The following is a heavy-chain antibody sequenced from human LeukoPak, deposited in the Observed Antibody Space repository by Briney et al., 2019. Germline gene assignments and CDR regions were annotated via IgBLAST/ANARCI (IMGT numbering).Heavy chain of an antibody. CDR1: GFTFSSYA. J-gene: IGHJ4*02. D-gene: IGHD6-19*01. CDR3: ADQVRGWTSFDY. CDR2: ISGSGGST. V-gene: IGHV3-23*01. Sequence: GGSLRLSCAASGFTFSSYAMSWVRQAPGKGLEWVSAISGSGGSTYYADSAKGRFTISRDNSKNTLYLQMNSLRAEDTAVYYCADQVRGWTSFDYWGQGTLVTVSS.